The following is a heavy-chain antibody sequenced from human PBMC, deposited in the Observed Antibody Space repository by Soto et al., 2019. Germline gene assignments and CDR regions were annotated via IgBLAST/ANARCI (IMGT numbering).Heavy chain of an antibody. CDR3: ARSFSGYGDFDY. CDR1: GFTVSSNY. J-gene: IGHJ4*02. V-gene: IGHV3-66*01. Sequence: GGSLRLSCAAPGFTVSSNYMSWVRQAPGKGLEWVSVIYSGGSTYYADSVKGRFTISRDNSKNTLYLQMNSLRAEDTAVYYCARSFSGYGDFDYWGQGTLVTVSS. CDR2: IYSGGST. D-gene: IGHD5-12*01.